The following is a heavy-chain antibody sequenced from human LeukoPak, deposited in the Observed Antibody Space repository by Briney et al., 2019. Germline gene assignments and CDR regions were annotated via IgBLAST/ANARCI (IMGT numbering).Heavy chain of an antibody. J-gene: IGHJ4*02. CDR1: GFTFSRYW. Sequence: GGSLRLSCAASGFTFSRYWMHWVRQAPGKGLVWVSRINSDGSSTNYADSVKGRFTISRDNTKNTLYLQMNSLRAEDTAVYYCARDGDLDYGGNFPFDYWGQGTLVTVSS. V-gene: IGHV3-74*01. D-gene: IGHD4-23*01. CDR3: ARDGDLDYGGNFPFDY. CDR2: INSDGSST.